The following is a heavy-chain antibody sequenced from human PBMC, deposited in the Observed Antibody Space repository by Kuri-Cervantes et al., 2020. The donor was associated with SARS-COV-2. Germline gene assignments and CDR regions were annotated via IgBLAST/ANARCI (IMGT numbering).Heavy chain of an antibody. Sequence: SVTVSCKASGGTFSSYAISWVRQAPGQGLEWIGGIIPIFGIANYAQKFQGRVTKIRDTSTSTVYMELSSVTAADTAVYYCARCPNTQYFDYWGQGTLVTVSS. V-gene: IGHV1-69*10. J-gene: IGHJ4*02. CDR1: GGTFSSYA. CDR2: IIPIFGIA. D-gene: IGHD1/OR15-1a*01. CDR3: ARCPNTQYFDY.